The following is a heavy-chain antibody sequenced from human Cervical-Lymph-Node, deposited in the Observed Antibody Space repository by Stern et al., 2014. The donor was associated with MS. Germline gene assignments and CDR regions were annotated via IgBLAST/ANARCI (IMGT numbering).Heavy chain of an antibody. Sequence: QVQLVESGPGLVKPSETLSLTCTVSGGSFTNRDYWGWIRQSPGKGLERVGSVYYSGTTYYRPSLRSRATISIDTSRNNFFLRLPSVTATDTAVYFCARGVTAVTNYVPNWCFDLWGRGTLVTVSS. D-gene: IGHD4-11*01. CDR1: GGSFTNRDY. CDR3: ARGVTAVTNYVPNWCFDL. V-gene: IGHV4-39*02. CDR2: VYYSGTT. J-gene: IGHJ2*01.